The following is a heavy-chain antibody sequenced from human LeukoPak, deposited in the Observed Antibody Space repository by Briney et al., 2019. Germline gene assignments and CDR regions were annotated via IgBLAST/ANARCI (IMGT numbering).Heavy chain of an antibody. J-gene: IGHJ4*02. CDR2: IYPGDSDT. V-gene: IGHV5-51*01. D-gene: IGHD3-10*01. Sequence: GESLKISCKGSGYRLTSNWIGWVRQMPGKGLEWMGIIYPGDSDTRYSPSFQGQVTISADKSISTAYLQWSSLKASDTAMYYCARHASVGSGSYYWPDYWGQGTLVTVSS. CDR1: GYRLTSNW. CDR3: ARHASVGSGSYYWPDY.